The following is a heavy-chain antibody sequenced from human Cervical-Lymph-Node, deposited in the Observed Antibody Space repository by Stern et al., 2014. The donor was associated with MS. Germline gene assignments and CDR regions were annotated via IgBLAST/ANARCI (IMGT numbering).Heavy chain of an antibody. D-gene: IGHD3-10*01. CDR1: GFTFSAYS. CDR2: IRGSSTTI. Sequence: EVQLVQSGGGLVQPGGALRLSCAASGFTFSAYSLNWVRQAPGKGLEWISYIRGSSTTIYYADSVKGRFTISRDNANNSLFLQMNSLRAEDTAVYYCARESDRWSGGWFDPWGQGTLVTVSS. CDR3: ARESDRWSGGWFDP. J-gene: IGHJ5*02. V-gene: IGHV3-48*01.